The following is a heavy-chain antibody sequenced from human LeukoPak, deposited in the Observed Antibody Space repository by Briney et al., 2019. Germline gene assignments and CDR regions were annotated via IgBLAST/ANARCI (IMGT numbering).Heavy chain of an antibody. CDR1: GGTFSSYA. V-gene: IGHV1-69*05. CDR3: ARSRIAVAPFDY. D-gene: IGHD6-19*01. J-gene: IGHJ4*02. CDR2: IIPIFGTA. Sequence: SVKVSCKASGGTFSSYAISWVRQAPGQGLEWMGGIIPIFGTANYAQKFQGRVTITTDESTSTAYMELSSLRSEDTAVYYCARSRIAVAPFDYWGQGTLVTVSS.